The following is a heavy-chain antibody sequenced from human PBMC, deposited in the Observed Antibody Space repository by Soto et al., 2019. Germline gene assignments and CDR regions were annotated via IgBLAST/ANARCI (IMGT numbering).Heavy chain of an antibody. Sequence: SETLSLTCTVSGGSISSGGYYWSWIRQHPGKGLEWIGYIYYSGSTYYNPSLKSRVTISVDTSKNQFSLKLSSVTAADTAVYYCERARVVGATPGRYDDYGTDAWGQGNTVTVSS. D-gene: IGHD1-26*01. CDR3: ERARVVGATPGRYDDYGTDA. CDR2: IYYSGST. CDR1: GGSISSGGYY. V-gene: IGHV4-31*03. J-gene: IGHJ6*02.